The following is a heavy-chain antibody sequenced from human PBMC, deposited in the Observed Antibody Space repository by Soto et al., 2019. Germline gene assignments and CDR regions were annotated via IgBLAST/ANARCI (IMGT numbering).Heavy chain of an antibody. J-gene: IGHJ6*02. CDR3: ARDLWDIVVVPAAQAGYYGMDV. Sequence: QVQLVESGGGVVQPGRSLRLSCAASGFTFSSYGMHWVRQAPGKGLEWVAVIWYDGSNKYYADSVKGRFTISRDNSKNTLYLQMNSLRAEDTAVYYCARDLWDIVVVPAAQAGYYGMDVWGQGTTVTVSS. D-gene: IGHD2-2*01. CDR2: IWYDGSNK. V-gene: IGHV3-33*01. CDR1: GFTFSSYG.